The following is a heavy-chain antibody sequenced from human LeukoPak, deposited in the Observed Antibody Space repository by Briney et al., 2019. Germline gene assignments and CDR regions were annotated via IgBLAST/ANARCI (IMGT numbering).Heavy chain of an antibody. CDR1: RFTFSSYG. CDR3: ARDHGRITMVRGVIRPFDY. Sequence: PGGSLRLSCAASRFTFSSYGMHWVRQAPGKGLEWVAYIQYDGSNEQYADSVKGRFTISRDNAKNSLYLQMNSLRAEDTAVYYCARDHGRITMVRGVIRPFDYWGQGTLVTVSS. J-gene: IGHJ4*02. CDR2: IQYDGSNE. V-gene: IGHV3-30*02. D-gene: IGHD3-10*01.